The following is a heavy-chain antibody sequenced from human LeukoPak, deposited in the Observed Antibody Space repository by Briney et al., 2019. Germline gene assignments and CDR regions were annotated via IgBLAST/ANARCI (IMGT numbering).Heavy chain of an antibody. CDR1: GGSISSYY. D-gene: IGHD2-15*01. J-gene: IGHJ6*03. CDR3: ARSVEGYCSGGSCYSYYYMDV. CDR2: TYISGST. V-gene: IGHV4-4*07. Sequence: PSETLSLTCTVSGGSISSYYWSWIRQPAGKGLEWIGRTYISGSTNYNPSLKSRVTISVDTSKNQFSLKLSSVTAADTAVYYCARSVEGYCSGGSCYSYYYMDVWGKGTTVTVSS.